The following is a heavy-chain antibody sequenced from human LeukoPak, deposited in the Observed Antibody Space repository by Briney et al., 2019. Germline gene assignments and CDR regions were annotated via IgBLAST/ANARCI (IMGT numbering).Heavy chain of an antibody. V-gene: IGHV4-4*07. Sequence: SETLSLTCTVSGGSISSYYWSWIRQPAGKGLEWIGRIYTSGSTNYNPSLKSRVTISVDTSKNQFSLKLSSVTAADTAVYYCGAGCSSTSCYGGWFDPWGQGTLVTVSS. D-gene: IGHD2-2*01. CDR1: GGSISSYY. CDR3: GAGCSSTSCYGGWFDP. J-gene: IGHJ5*02. CDR2: IYTSGST.